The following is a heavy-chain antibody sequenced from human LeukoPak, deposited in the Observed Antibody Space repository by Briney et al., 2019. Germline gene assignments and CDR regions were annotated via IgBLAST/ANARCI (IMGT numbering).Heavy chain of an antibody. J-gene: IGHJ4*02. CDR1: GFTFSNYI. D-gene: IGHD2-15*01. V-gene: IGHV3-48*01. Sequence: PGGSLRLSCAASGFTFSNYIMNWVRQAPGKGLEWVSYIGSVSETIYYADSVKGRFTISRDNAKNSLYLQMNSLRAEDTAVYYCARAGYCSSGTCYSGDYWGQGTLVTVSS. CDR3: ARAGYCSSGTCYSGDY. CDR2: IGSVSETI.